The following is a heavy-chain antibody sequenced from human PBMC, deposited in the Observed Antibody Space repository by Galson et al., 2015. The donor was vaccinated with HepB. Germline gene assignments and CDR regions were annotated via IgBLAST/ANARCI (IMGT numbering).Heavy chain of an antibody. CDR2: INAGHGNT. V-gene: IGHV1-3*01. Sequence: GYTFTTYPIHWVRQAPGQRLEWVGRINAGHGNTKYSQKFQGRVTIARDTSASTVYMEQSSLRSEDTAVYYCARMSSPDCSGDCFLHFDYWGQGTQVTVSS. CDR1: GYTFTTYP. J-gene: IGHJ4*02. D-gene: IGHD2-21*02. CDR3: ARMSSPDCSGDCFLHFDY.